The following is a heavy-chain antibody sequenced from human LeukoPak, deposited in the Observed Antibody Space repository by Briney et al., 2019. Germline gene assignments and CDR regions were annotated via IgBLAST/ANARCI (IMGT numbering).Heavy chain of an antibody. CDR2: IIPVCGTP. CDR1: GCTFNSYS. Sequence: SVKVSCKASGCTFNSYSISWVRQAPGQGLEWMGGIIPVCGTPNYAQKFQGRVTITTDESTSTVYMEVSSLRSVDTAVYYCARVTLDNTPPYFSYMDVWGKGTTVTVSS. J-gene: IGHJ6*03. CDR3: ARVTLDNTPPYFSYMDV. D-gene: IGHD2-15*01. V-gene: IGHV1-69*05.